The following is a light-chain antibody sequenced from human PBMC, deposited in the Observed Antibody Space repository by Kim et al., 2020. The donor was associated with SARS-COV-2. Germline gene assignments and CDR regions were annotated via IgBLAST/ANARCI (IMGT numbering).Light chain of an antibody. CDR3: KQYNNWPRT. J-gene: IGKJ1*01. Sequence: EIVMTQSPATLYVSPGERATLSCRASQSVSSNLAWYQQKPGQAPRLLIYGASTRATGIPARFSGSGSGTEFTITISSLQSEDFAVYYCKQYNNWPRTFGQGTKVDIK. CDR2: GAS. V-gene: IGKV3-15*01. CDR1: QSVSSN.